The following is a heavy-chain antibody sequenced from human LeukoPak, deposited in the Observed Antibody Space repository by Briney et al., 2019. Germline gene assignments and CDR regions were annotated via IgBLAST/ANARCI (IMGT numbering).Heavy chain of an antibody. V-gene: IGHV3-23*01. CDR1: GFTFSSYA. CDR2: ISGSGGST. J-gene: IGHJ4*02. Sequence: PGGSLRLSCAASGFTFSSYAMSWVRQAPGKGLEWVSAISGSGGSTYYADSVKGRFTISRDNSKNTLYLQMNSLRAEDTAVYYCAKDLHYHDSTSPSNWGQGTLVTVSS. CDR3: AKDLHYHDSTSPSN. D-gene: IGHD3-22*01.